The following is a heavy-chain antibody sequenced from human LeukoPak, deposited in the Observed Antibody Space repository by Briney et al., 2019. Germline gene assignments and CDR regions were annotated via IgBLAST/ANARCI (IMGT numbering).Heavy chain of an antibody. CDR2: IYYSGST. CDR1: GGSISSSSYY. D-gene: IGHD3-22*01. V-gene: IGHV4-39*01. Sequence: SETLSLACTVSGGSISSSSYYWCWIRQPPGKGLEWIGSIYYSGSTYYNPSLKSRVTISVDTSKNQFSLKLSSVTAADTAVYYCARRPGVYDSSGYYYVLPVDYWGQGTLVTVSS. J-gene: IGHJ4*02. CDR3: ARRPGVYDSSGYYYVLPVDY.